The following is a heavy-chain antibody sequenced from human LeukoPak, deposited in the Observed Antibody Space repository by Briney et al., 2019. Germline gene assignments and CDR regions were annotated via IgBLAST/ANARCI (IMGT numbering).Heavy chain of an antibody. CDR2: ITTSSTYT. Sequence: GGSLRLSCEASGFSFSSYNMDWVRQTPGKGLEWISSITTSSTYTFYADSVKGRFTISRDNARNSLCLQMNSLRVEDTAVYYCARDPYSGTYGNTYYYYMDVWGKGTTVTISS. CDR3: ARDPYSGTYGNTYYYYMDV. J-gene: IGHJ6*03. V-gene: IGHV3-21*01. D-gene: IGHD1-26*01. CDR1: GFSFSSYN.